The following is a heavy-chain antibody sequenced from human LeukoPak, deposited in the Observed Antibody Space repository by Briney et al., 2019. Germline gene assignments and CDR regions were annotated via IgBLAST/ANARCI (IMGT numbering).Heavy chain of an antibody. CDR3: AKEGVVVAAYWDY. J-gene: IGHJ4*02. CDR1: GFTFSSYA. Sequence: PGGSLRLSCAASGFTFSSYAMSWVRQAPGKGLEWVSSFSGSGGDTYYADSVKGRFTISRDNSKNTLYLQMNSLRAEDTAVYYCAKEGVVVAAYWDYWGQGTLVTVSS. CDR2: FSGSGGDT. V-gene: IGHV3-23*01. D-gene: IGHD2-15*01.